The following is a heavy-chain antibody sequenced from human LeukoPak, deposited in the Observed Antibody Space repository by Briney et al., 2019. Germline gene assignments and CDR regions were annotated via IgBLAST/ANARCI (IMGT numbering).Heavy chain of an antibody. D-gene: IGHD2-15*01. J-gene: IGHJ4*02. CDR2: IIPILGIA. V-gene: IGHV1-69*04. Sequence: ASVKVSCKASGYTFTSYAISWVRQAPGQGLEWMGRIIPILGIANYAQKFQGRVTITADKSTSTAYMELSSLRSEDTAVYYCARVSVRVGVYYFDYWGQGTLVTVSS. CDR3: ARVSVRVGVYYFDY. CDR1: GYTFTSYA.